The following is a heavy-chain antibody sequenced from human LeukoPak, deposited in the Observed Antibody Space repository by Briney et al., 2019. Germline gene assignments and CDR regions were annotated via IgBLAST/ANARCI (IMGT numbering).Heavy chain of an antibody. D-gene: IGHD2-2*01. CDR2: ISSNSSYI. V-gene: IGHV3-21*01. CDR1: GFTLTSYS. Sequence: GRSLRPSCAASGFTLTSYSMYWDRQAPGKGLGWVSSISSNSSYIYYADSMKGRFTVSRDNAKNSLYLQMNRLRAEDTAVYYCAAYCSSPSCYGERASYYGMAVWGQGTTVTVSS. CDR3: AAYCSSPSCYGERASYYGMAV. J-gene: IGHJ6*02.